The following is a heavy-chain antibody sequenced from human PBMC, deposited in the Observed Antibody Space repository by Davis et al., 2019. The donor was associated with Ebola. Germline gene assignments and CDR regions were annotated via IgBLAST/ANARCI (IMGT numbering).Heavy chain of an antibody. J-gene: IGHJ4*02. CDR3: TTDKRYFGWRDFDY. Sequence: PGGSLRLSCAASGFSFSDAWMTWVRQGPGRGLEWVGRIKSTANGGTTDYAAPVKGRFTISRDDSKNTLYLQMHSLKTEDTAVYYCTTDKRYFGWRDFDYWGQGTLVTVSS. CDR1: GFSFSDAW. D-gene: IGHD3-10*01. V-gene: IGHV3-15*01. CDR2: IKSTANGGTT.